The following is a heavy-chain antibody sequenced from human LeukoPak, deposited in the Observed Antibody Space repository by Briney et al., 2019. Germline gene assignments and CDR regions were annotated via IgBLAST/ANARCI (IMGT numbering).Heavy chain of an antibody. Sequence: GGSLRLSCAASGFTFSSYAMHWVRQAPGKGLEWVAVISYDGSNKYYADSVKGRFTISRDNSKNTLYLQMNSLRAEDTAVYYCARQRGYSSSSDDYWGQGTLVTVSS. V-gene: IGHV3-30-3*01. CDR3: ARQRGYSSSSDDY. J-gene: IGHJ4*02. D-gene: IGHD6-6*01. CDR2: ISYDGSNK. CDR1: GFTFSSYA.